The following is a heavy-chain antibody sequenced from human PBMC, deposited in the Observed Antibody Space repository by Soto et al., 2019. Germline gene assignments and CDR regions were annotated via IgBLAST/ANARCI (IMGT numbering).Heavy chain of an antibody. V-gene: IGHV4-39*01. D-gene: IGHD3-22*01. Sequence: SETPSLTCTVSGGSISSSSYYWGWVRQPPGKGLEWIGSIYYSGSTYYNPSLKSRVTISVDTSKNQFSLKLSSVTAADTAVYYCAREVVVITDYFDYWGQGTLVTVSS. CDR2: IYYSGST. CDR1: GGSISSSSYY. J-gene: IGHJ4*02. CDR3: AREVVVITDYFDY.